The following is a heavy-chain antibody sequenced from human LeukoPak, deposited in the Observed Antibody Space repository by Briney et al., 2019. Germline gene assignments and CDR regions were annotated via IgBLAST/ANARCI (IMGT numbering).Heavy chain of an antibody. D-gene: IGHD6-13*01. CDR1: GYTFTSYG. Sequence: ASVKVSCKASGYTFTSYGISWVRQAPGQGLEWMGWISVYNGNTNYAQKLQGRVTMTTDTSTSTAYMELRSLGSDDTAVYYCARSAAAGTSWFDPWGQGTLVTVSS. V-gene: IGHV1-18*01. CDR3: ARSAAAGTSWFDP. CDR2: ISVYNGNT. J-gene: IGHJ5*02.